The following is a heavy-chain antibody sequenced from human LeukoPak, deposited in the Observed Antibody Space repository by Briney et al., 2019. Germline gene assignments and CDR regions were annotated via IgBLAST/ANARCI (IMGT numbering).Heavy chain of an antibody. D-gene: IGHD6-13*01. CDR2: ISGSGGST. CDR3: AILPGYSSGWYEVNY. CDR1: GFTFSTSA. Sequence: PGGSLRLSCAASGFTFSTSAMSWVRLAPGKGLEWVSGISGSGGSTYYADSVKGRFTSSRDNSNNTLYVQMNSLRVEDTAVYYCAILPGYSSGWYEVNYWGQGTLVTVSS. J-gene: IGHJ4*02. V-gene: IGHV3-23*01.